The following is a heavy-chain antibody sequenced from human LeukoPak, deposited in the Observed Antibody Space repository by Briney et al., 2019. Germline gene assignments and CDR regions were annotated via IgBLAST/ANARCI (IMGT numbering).Heavy chain of an antibody. CDR3: ARDRGIVGAKGWFDP. CDR1: GYSISSGYY. CDR2: IYHSGST. Sequence: SETLSLTCTVSGYSISSGYYWGWIRQPPGKGLEWIGSIYHSGSTYYNPSLKSRVTISVDTSKNQFSLKLSSVTAADTAVYYCARDRGIVGAKGWFDPWGQGTLVTVSS. V-gene: IGHV4-38-2*02. J-gene: IGHJ5*02. D-gene: IGHD1-26*01.